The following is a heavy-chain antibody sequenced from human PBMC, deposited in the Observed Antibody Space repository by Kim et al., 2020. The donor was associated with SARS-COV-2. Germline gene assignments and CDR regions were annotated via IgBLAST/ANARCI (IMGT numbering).Heavy chain of an antibody. Sequence: SETLSLTCTVSGGSFSTYYWTWIRQPPGKGLEWIGYIYYTGNTNYNPSLKSRVTISADTSKNQFSLKLNSVTAADTAVYYCARWGYNWFDPGGLRTLLT. D-gene: IGHD3-16*01. V-gene: IGHV4-59*13. CDR2: IYYTGNT. CDR1: GGSFSTYY. J-gene: IGHJ5*02. CDR3: ARWGYNWFDP.